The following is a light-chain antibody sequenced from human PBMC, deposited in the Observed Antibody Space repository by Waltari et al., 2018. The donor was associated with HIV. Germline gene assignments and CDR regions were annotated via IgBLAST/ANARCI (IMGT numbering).Light chain of an antibody. CDR1: QGISSY. Sequence: DIQLTQSPSFLSASVGDRVTITCRASQGISSYLAWYQQKPGKAPKLLIYAASTLQSGVPSRFSGSGSGTEFTLTISSLQPEDFATYYCQQLNRRTFGQGTKVEIK. CDR3: QQLNRRT. J-gene: IGKJ1*01. CDR2: AAS. V-gene: IGKV1-9*01.